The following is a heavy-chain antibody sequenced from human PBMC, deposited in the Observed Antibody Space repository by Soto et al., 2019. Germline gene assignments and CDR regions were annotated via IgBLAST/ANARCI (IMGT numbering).Heavy chain of an antibody. J-gene: IGHJ4*02. Sequence: PSETLSLTCTVSGGSISSSSYYWGWIRQPPGKGLEWIGSIYYRGSTYYNPSLKSRVTISVDTSKNQFSLKLSSVTAADTAVYYCARLISGSAFDYWGQGTLVTVSS. CDR1: GGSISSSSYY. D-gene: IGHD6-25*01. V-gene: IGHV4-39*01. CDR3: ARLISGSAFDY. CDR2: IYYRGST.